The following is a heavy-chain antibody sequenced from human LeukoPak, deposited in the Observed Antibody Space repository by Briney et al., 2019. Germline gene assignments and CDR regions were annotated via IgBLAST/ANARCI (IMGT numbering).Heavy chain of an antibody. J-gene: IGHJ3*02. D-gene: IGHD3-22*01. V-gene: IGHV3-23*01. Sequence: PGGSLRLSCAASGFTFSSYAMSWVRQAPGKGLEWVSAISGSGGSTYYADSVKGRFTISRDNSKNTLYLQMNSLRAEDTAVYYCAKDRRVVVRQGDAFDIWGQGTMVTVSS. CDR1: GFTFSSYA. CDR2: ISGSGGST. CDR3: AKDRRVVVRQGDAFDI.